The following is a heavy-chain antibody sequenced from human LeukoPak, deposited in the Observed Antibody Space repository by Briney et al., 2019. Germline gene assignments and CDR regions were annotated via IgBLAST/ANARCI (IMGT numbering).Heavy chain of an antibody. V-gene: IGHV3-23*01. CDR1: GFTFSSCA. D-gene: IGHD3-22*01. CDR2: ISGSGVST. Sequence: GGSLRLSRAASGFTFSSCAMSWVRQAPGKGLEWVSAISGSGVSTYYADSVKGRFTISRDNSKTTLYLQMNSLRAEDTAVYYCAKATYYYDSIGYYYYFDYWGQGTPVTVSS. J-gene: IGHJ4*02. CDR3: AKATYYYDSIGYYYYFDY.